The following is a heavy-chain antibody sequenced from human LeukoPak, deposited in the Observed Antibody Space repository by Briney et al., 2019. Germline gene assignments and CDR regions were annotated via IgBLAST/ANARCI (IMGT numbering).Heavy chain of an antibody. V-gene: IGHV4-31*11. D-gene: IGHD3-10*01. J-gene: IGHJ4*02. Sequence: SETLSLTCAVSGGSISSGGYSWSWIRQHPGKGLEWIGYIYYSGSTYYNPSLKSRVTISVDTSKNQFSLKLSSVTAADTAVYSCASLSSGSLGGSFDYWGQGTLVTVSS. CDR1: GGSISSGGYS. CDR3: ASLSSGSLGGSFDY. CDR2: IYYSGST.